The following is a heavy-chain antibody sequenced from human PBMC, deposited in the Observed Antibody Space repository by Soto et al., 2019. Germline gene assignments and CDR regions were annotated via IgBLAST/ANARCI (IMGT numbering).Heavy chain of an antibody. CDR2: INAGNGNT. CDR3: AREGQGSGWSSSDY. J-gene: IGHJ4*02. Sequence: QVQLVQSGAEVKKPGASVKVSCKTSGYTFSSYAVHWVRQAPGQRLEWMGWINAGNGNTKYSQKFQGRVTITRDTSARTAYMELSSLRSEDTAVYYCAREGQGSGWSSSDYWGQGTLVSVSS. V-gene: IGHV1-3*01. D-gene: IGHD6-19*01. CDR1: GYTFSSYA.